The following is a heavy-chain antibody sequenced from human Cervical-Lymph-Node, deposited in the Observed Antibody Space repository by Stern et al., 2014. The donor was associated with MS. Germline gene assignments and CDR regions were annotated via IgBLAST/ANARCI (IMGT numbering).Heavy chain of an antibody. Sequence: EVQLVESGGGLVQPGGSLRLSCAASGFTFSSDSMTWVRQAPGKGLEWVSYISGSSSTIYYADSVKGRFTVSRDNAKNSLYLQMNSLRDEDTALYFCARYDRSGWKYWGQGTLVTVSS. CDR3: ARYDRSGWKY. D-gene: IGHD6-19*01. CDR1: GFTFSSDS. V-gene: IGHV3-48*02. CDR2: ISGSSSTI. J-gene: IGHJ4*02.